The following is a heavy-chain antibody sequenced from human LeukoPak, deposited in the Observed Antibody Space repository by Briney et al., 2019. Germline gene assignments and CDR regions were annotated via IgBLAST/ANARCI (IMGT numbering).Heavy chain of an antibody. Sequence: SETLSLTCTVSGYSISSGYYWGWIRQSPGKGLEWIGNIYRRGSTHYNPSLKSRVTISMDTSKNQFSLKLSSVTAADTAVYYCARDVRNYYDSSGYYLFDYWGQGTLVTVSS. CDR1: GYSISSGYY. D-gene: IGHD3-22*01. J-gene: IGHJ4*02. CDR3: ARDVRNYYDSSGYYLFDY. CDR2: IYRRGST. V-gene: IGHV4-38-2*02.